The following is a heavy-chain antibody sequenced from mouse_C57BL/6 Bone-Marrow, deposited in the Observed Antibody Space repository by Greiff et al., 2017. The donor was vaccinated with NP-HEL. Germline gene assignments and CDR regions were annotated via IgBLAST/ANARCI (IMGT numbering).Heavy chain of an antibody. CDR1: GFTFSDYG. Sequence: LVESGGGLVQPGGSLKLSCAASGFTFSDYGMAWVRQAPRKGPEWVAFISNLAYSIYYADTVTGRFTISRENAKNTLYLEMSSLRSEDTAMYYCARQVELAYWGQGTLVTVSA. CDR2: ISNLAYSI. D-gene: IGHD1-1*01. CDR3: ARQVELAY. J-gene: IGHJ3*01. V-gene: IGHV5-15*01.